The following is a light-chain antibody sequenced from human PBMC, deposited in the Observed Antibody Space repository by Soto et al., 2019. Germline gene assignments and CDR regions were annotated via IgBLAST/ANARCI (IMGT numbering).Light chain of an antibody. CDR1: SSDVGNYNY. J-gene: IGLJ1*01. V-gene: IGLV2-14*01. CDR3: ISYTSTTTPFV. CDR2: EVS. Sequence: QSLLTQPASVSGSPGQSITISCTGTSSDVGNYNYVSWYQQHPGKAPKLMIAEVSNRPSGVSNRFSGSKSGNTASLTISGLQAEDEADYYCISYTSTTTPFVFGTGTKVTVL.